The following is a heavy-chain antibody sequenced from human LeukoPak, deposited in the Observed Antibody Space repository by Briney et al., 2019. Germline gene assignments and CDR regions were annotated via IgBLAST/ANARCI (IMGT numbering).Heavy chain of an antibody. CDR1: GGSISSGSYY. V-gene: IGHV4-61*02. J-gene: IGHJ5*02. CDR3: ARGATGDWLDP. D-gene: IGHD5-24*01. Sequence: PSETLSLTCTVSGGSISSGSYYWSWIRQPAGKGLEWIGRIYTSGSTNYNPSLKSRVTISIDTSKNQFSLKLYSVTAADTAVYYCARGATGDWLDPWGQGTLVTVSS. CDR2: IYTSGST.